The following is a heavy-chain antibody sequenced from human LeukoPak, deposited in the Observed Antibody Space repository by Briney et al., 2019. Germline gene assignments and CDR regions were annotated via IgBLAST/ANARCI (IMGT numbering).Heavy chain of an antibody. D-gene: IGHD2-2*01. Sequence: SETPALTCSVSGGSITSYYWSWIRKPAGKGLEWIGRIYTSGSTNYSPSLKSRITMSVDTSNNQFSLNLSPVTAADTAVYYCARDSTARAYDIWGQGTMVTVSS. CDR3: ARDSTARAYDI. V-gene: IGHV4-4*07. J-gene: IGHJ3*02. CDR2: IYTSGST. CDR1: GGSITSYY.